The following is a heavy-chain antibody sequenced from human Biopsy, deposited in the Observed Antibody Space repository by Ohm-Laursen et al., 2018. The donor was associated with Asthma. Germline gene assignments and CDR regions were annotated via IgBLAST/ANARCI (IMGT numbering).Heavy chain of an antibody. CDR2: ISKDASTQ. J-gene: IGHJ3*02. Sequence: SLRLSCAASGFSFSNFAIHWVRRAPGKGLEWVGVISKDASTQDYADSVKGRFTMTRDNSKNTLDLQMNSLREEDTAVYYCVRDGTDDAFDIWGQGTVVSVSS. CDR3: VRDGTDDAFDI. V-gene: IGHV3-30*01. D-gene: IGHD1-1*01. CDR1: GFSFSNFA.